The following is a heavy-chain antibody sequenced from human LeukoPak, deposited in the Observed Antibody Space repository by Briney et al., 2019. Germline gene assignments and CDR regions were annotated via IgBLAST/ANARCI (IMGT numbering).Heavy chain of an antibody. V-gene: IGHV1-18*01. J-gene: IGHJ4*02. Sequence: ASVTVSCKASGYTFTSYGISWVRQAPGQGLEWMGWISAYNGNTNYAQKLQGRVTMTTDTSTSTAYMELRSLRSDDTAVYYCARDGDSYGYGGFDYWGQGTLVTVSS. CDR2: ISAYNGNT. CDR1: GYTFTSYG. CDR3: ARDGDSYGYGGFDY. D-gene: IGHD5-18*01.